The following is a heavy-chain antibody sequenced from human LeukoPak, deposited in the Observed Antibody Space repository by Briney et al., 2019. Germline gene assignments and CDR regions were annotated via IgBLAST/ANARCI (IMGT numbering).Heavy chain of an antibody. CDR1: GYTFSSYG. CDR3: ASFTVIGIAVAGTLDY. Sequence: ASVKVSCKASGYTFSSYGITWVRQAPGQGLEGMGWISAYNGNTNYAQKLQGRVTMTTDTSTSTAYMKLRTLRSDDTAVYYCASFTVIGIAVAGTLDYWGQGTLVTVSS. J-gene: IGHJ4*02. CDR2: ISAYNGNT. V-gene: IGHV1-18*01. D-gene: IGHD6-19*01.